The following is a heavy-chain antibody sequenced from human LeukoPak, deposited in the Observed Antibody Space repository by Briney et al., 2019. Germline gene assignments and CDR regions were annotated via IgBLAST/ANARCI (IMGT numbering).Heavy chain of an antibody. CDR3: ARGRFFDRLLADY. V-gene: IGHV4-59*01. CDR2: IYYSGST. J-gene: IGHJ4*02. CDR1: GGSISSYY. D-gene: IGHD3-9*01. Sequence: SETLSLTCTVSGGSISSYYWSWIRQPPGKGLEWIGYIYYSGSTNYNPSLKSRVTISVDTSKNQFSLKLSSVTAADTAVYYCARGRFFDRLLADYWGQGTLVTVSS.